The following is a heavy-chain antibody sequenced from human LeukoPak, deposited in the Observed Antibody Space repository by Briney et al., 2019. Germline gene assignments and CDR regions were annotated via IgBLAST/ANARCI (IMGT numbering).Heavy chain of an antibody. CDR2: ISSSGTTI. CDR3: PRRFDS. V-gene: IGHV3-48*03. J-gene: IGHJ4*02. CDR1: GFTFSSYE. Sequence: GGSLRLSCAASGFTFSSYEMNWVRQAPGKGLEWVSYISSSGTTIHYADSVKGRFTISRDNAKNSVYLQMNSLRAEDTAIYYCPRRFDSWGQGTLVTVSS.